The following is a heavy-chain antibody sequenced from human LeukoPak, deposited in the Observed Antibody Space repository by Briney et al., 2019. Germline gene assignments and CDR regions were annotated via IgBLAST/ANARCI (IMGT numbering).Heavy chain of an antibody. J-gene: IGHJ4*02. Sequence: SETLSLTCTVSGRSTSSYYWSWIRPPPGEGLEWIGYIYTSGSTNYSPSLKSRVTISVDTSKKQFSLKLSSVTAADTAVYYCARQRGGVRGTLDYWGQGTLVTVSS. CDR1: GRSTSSYY. CDR2: IYTSGST. CDR3: ARQRGGVRGTLDY. V-gene: IGHV4-4*09. D-gene: IGHD3-10*01.